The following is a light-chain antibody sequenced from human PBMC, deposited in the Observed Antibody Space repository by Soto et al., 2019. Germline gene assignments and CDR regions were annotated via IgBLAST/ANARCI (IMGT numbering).Light chain of an antibody. CDR3: QQLNNYPRT. V-gene: IGKV1-9*01. J-gene: IGKJ1*01. CDR2: AAS. Sequence: DIQLTHSPSFLSASLGDRVTITFGASQGISSYLAWYQQKPGKAPKLLISAASTLQSGVPSRFSGSGSGTEFTLTISSLQPEDFATYYCQQLNNYPRTFGQGTKVDIK. CDR1: QGISSY.